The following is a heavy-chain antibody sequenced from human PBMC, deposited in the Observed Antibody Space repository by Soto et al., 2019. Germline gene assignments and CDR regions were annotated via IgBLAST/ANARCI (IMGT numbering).Heavy chain of an antibody. Sequence: ASVKVSCKASGYTFTGYYMHWVRQAPGQGLEWMGWINPNSGGTNYAQKFQGRVTMTRDTSISTAYMELSRLRSDDTAVYYCARAPYDSSGYNGGVDYWGQGTLVTVS. J-gene: IGHJ4*02. CDR2: INPNSGGT. D-gene: IGHD3-22*01. V-gene: IGHV1-2*02. CDR3: ARAPYDSSGYNGGVDY. CDR1: GYTFTGYY.